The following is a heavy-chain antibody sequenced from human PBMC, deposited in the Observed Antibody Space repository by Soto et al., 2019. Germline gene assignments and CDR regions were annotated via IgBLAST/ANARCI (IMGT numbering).Heavy chain of an antibody. V-gene: IGHV3-11*01. J-gene: IGHJ4*02. CDR1: GFTFSDFY. Sequence: QVQLVESGGGLEKPGGSLRLSCAASGFTFSDFYMNWVRQAPGKGLEWISYISGGSTTIFYADSVKGRFTVSRDNAKNSVYLQMDSLRAEDTAVYYCARDRNAAGSDYWGQGTLVTVSS. D-gene: IGHD1-1*01. CDR3: ARDRNAAGSDY. CDR2: ISGGSTTI.